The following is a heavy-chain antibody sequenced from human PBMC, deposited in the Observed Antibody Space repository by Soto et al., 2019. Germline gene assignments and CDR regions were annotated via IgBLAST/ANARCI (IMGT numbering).Heavy chain of an antibody. Sequence: QVQLQESGPGLVKPSGTLSLTCAVSGGSISSSNWWSWVRQPPGKGLEGIGEIYHSGSTNYNPSLKSRVTISVDKSKNQFSLKLGSVTAADTAVYYCATQPGTYYYYGMDVWGQGTTVTVSS. CDR2: IYHSGST. V-gene: IGHV4-4*02. CDR3: ATQPGTYYYYGMDV. CDR1: GGSISSSNW. J-gene: IGHJ6*02. D-gene: IGHD1-1*01.